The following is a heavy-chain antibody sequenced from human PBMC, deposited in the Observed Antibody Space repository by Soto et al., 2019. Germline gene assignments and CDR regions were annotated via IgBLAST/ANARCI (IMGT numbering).Heavy chain of an antibody. V-gene: IGHV3-73*01. CDR1: GFTFSGSA. Sequence: GGSLRLSCAASGFTFSGSAMHWVRQASGKGLEWVGRIRSKANSYATAYAASVKGRFTISRDDSKNTAYLQMNSLKTEDTAVYYCTRHTTAYGGIQHNWYFDLWGRGTLVTVSS. J-gene: IGHJ2*01. D-gene: IGHD4-17*01. CDR3: TRHTTAYGGIQHNWYFDL. CDR2: IRSKANSYAT.